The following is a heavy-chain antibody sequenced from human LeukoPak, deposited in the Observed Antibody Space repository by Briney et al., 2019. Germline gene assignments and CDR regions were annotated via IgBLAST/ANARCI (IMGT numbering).Heavy chain of an antibody. V-gene: IGHV3-74*01. CDR1: GFTFSNSW. D-gene: IGHD3-10*01. J-gene: IGHJ4*01. CDR2: INTDGSVT. Sequence: GGSLRLSCAASGFTFSNSWMHWVRQAPGKRLVWVSRINTDGSVTTYADSVRGRFTISRDNAKNTLYLQMNSLRAEDSALYYCASSYSPPHYCGQGTLVTVSS. CDR3: ASSYSPPHY.